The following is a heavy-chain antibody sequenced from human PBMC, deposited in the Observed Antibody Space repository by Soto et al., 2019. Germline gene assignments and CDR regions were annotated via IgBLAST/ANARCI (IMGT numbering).Heavy chain of an antibody. Sequence: SETLFLTCTVSGGSLSSGGFYWSWIRQHPGKGLEWIGYIYYGGSTYYNPSLKSRVTISVDTSKNQFSLKLSSVTAAATAVYYCARLIGWFDPWGQGTLVTVSS. D-gene: IGHD2-21*01. V-gene: IGHV4-31*03. CDR3: ARLIGWFDP. CDR2: IYYGGST. J-gene: IGHJ5*02. CDR1: GGSLSSGGFY.